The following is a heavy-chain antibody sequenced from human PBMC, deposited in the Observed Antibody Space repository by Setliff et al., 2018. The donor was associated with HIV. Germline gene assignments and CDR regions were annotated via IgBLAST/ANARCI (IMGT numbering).Heavy chain of an antibody. CDR3: ARDQPQDYDSLTGYYTGRYFDY. CDR2: IYHSGST. D-gene: IGHD3-9*01. Sequence: SETLSLTCTVSGGSVSSPGYYWGWIRQPPGKGLEWIGSIYHSGSTFYNPSLRSRVTISVDTSKNQFSLKLTSVTAADTAVYYCARDQPQDYDSLTGYYTGRYFDYWGRGTLVTVSS. CDR1: GGSVSSPGYY. J-gene: IGHJ4*02. V-gene: IGHV4-39*07.